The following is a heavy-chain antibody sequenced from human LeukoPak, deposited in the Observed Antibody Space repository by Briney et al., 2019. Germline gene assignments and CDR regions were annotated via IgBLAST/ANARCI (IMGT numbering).Heavy chain of an antibody. V-gene: IGHV3-48*03. Sequence: PGGSLRLSCAASGFTFSSYEMNWVRQAPGKGLEWVSYISSSGSTIYYADSVKGRFTISRDNAKNSLYLQMNSLRAEDTAVYYCAKDHLDILTGYPYRGFDYWGQGTLVTVSS. J-gene: IGHJ4*02. CDR1: GFTFSSYE. CDR2: ISSSGSTI. D-gene: IGHD3-9*01. CDR3: AKDHLDILTGYPYRGFDY.